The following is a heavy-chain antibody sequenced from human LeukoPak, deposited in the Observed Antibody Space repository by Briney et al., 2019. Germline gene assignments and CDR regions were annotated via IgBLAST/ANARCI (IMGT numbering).Heavy chain of an antibody. CDR3: ASLYYDYVWGSYPPG. J-gene: IGHJ4*02. CDR2: ISSSGSTI. Sequence: GGSLRLSCAASGFTFSDYYMSWIRQAPGKGLEWVSYISSSGSTIYYADSVKGRFTISRDNAKNSLYLQMNSRSAEDTAVYYCASLYYDYVWGSYPPGWGQGTLVTVSS. D-gene: IGHD3-16*02. CDR1: GFTFSDYY. V-gene: IGHV3-11*04.